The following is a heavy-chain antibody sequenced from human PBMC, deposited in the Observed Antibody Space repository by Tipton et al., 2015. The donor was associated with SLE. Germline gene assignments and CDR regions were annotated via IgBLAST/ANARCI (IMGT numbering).Heavy chain of an antibody. J-gene: IGHJ4*02. D-gene: IGHD6-6*01. CDR3: ATASSSQAYYFDY. CDR1: GGSISSGGYY. V-gene: IGHV4-31*03. Sequence: TLSLTCTVSGGSISSGGYYWSWIRQHPGKGLEWIGYIYYSGSTYYNPSLKSRVTISVDTSKNQFSLKLSSVTAADTAVYYCATASSSQAYYFDYWGQGTLVTASS. CDR2: IYYSGST.